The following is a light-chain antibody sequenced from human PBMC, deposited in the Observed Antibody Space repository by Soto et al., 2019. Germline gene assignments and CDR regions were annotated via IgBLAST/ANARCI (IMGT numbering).Light chain of an antibody. V-gene: IGKV3-20*01. J-gene: IGKJ1*01. CDR3: QQYGSWT. CDR1: QSVSSSY. CDR2: GAS. Sequence: EIVLTQSPGTLSLSPREGATLXSRASQSVSSSYLAWYQQKPGQAPRLLIYGASSRATGIPDRFSGSGSGTDFTLTISRLEPEDFAVYYCQQYGSWTFGQGTKVDIK.